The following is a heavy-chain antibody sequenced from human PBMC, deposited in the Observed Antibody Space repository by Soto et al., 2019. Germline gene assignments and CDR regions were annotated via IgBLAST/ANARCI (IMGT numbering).Heavy chain of an antibody. Sequence: PSEPLSLTCAVSGGSISRINWWSWVRQSPGKGLEWIWEIYHGGSTNYNPSLKSRVTISVDKSKKQFSLKLSSLTAADTAVYYCARSITFDWLFFDXWGQGTLVTVSX. CDR1: GGSISRINW. CDR2: IYHGGST. D-gene: IGHD3-9*01. V-gene: IGHV4-4*02. J-gene: IGHJ4*02. CDR3: ARSITFDWLFFDX.